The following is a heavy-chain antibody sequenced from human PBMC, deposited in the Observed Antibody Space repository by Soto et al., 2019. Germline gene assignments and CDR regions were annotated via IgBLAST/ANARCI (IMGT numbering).Heavy chain of an antibody. CDR1: GGTFSSYT. CDR2: IIPILGIA. CDR3: ARGGLGFGELLPDY. D-gene: IGHD3-10*01. J-gene: IGHJ4*02. Sequence: ASVKVSCKASGGTFSSYTISWVRQAPGQGLEWMGRIIPILGIANYAQKFQGRVTITADKSTSTAYMELSSLRSEDTAVYYCARGGLGFGELLPDYRGQGTLVTVSS. V-gene: IGHV1-69*02.